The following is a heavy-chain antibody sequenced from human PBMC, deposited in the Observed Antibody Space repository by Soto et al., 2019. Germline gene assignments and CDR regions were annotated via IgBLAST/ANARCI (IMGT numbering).Heavy chain of an antibody. D-gene: IGHD4-4*01. J-gene: IGHJ4*02. CDR1: GGSMYSSNW. CDR2: IFHSGAA. CDR3: ASLGTTVTSFDS. Sequence: SETLSLTCAVSGGSMYSSNWWSWVRQPPGKGLEWIGQIFHSGAANYNLSLKSRVTISLDKSENQFSLKMSSVTAADTAVYYCASLGTTVTSFDSWGQGTLVTVSS. V-gene: IGHV4-4*02.